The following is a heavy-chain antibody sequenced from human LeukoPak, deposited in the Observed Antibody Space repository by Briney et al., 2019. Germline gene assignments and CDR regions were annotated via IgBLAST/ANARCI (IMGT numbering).Heavy chain of an antibody. CDR2: IWYDGSNK. V-gene: IGHV3-33*01. CDR1: GLTFSSYG. CDR3: ARDGSRGGNYFDY. Sequence: GGSLRLSCAASGLTFSSYGMHWVRQAPGKGLEWVAVIWYDGSNKYYADSVKGRFTISRDNSKNTLYLQMNSLRAEDTAVYYCARDGSRGGNYFDYWGQGTLVTVSS. D-gene: IGHD1-26*01. J-gene: IGHJ4*02.